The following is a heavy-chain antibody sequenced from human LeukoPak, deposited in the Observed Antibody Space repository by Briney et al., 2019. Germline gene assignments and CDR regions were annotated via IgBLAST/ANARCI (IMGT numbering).Heavy chain of an antibody. CDR1: GGSISSGGYY. J-gene: IGHJ6*02. V-gene: IGHV4-31*03. D-gene: IGHD2-15*01. Sequence: SETLSLTCTVSGGSISSGGYYWSWIRQHPGKGLEWIGYIYYSGSTYYNPSLKSRVTISVDTSKNQFSLKLSSVTAAGTAVYYCARDSKGGYCGGGSCYSGYYYGMDVWGQGTTVTVSS. CDR2: IYYSGST. CDR3: ARDSKGGYCGGGSCYSGYYYGMDV.